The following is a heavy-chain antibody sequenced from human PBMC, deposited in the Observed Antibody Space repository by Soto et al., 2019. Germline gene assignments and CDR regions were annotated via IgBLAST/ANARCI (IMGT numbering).Heavy chain of an antibody. CDR2: INPNSGGT. V-gene: IGHV1-2*04. Sequence: ASXKVSCKASGYTFTGYYMHWVRQAPGQGLEWMGWINPNSGGTNYAQKFQGWVTMTRDTSISTAYMELSRLRSDDTAVYYCARAGYCSGGSCRLSFDYWGQGTLVTVSS. CDR1: GYTFTGYY. D-gene: IGHD2-15*01. CDR3: ARAGYCSGGSCRLSFDY. J-gene: IGHJ4*02.